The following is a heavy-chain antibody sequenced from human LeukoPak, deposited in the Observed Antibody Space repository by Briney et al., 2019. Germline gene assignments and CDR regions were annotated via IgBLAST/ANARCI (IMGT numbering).Heavy chain of an antibody. Sequence: GGSLRLSCVASGFTFSSHAMSWARQAPEKGLEYVSGINTDGGTTFYANSVKGRFTISRDNPKNTLYLQMGSLRAEDTAVYYCARDGVATNDYWGQGILVTVSS. V-gene: IGHV3-64*01. CDR3: ARDGVATNDY. CDR1: GFTFSSHA. J-gene: IGHJ4*02. D-gene: IGHD5-24*01. CDR2: INTDGGTT.